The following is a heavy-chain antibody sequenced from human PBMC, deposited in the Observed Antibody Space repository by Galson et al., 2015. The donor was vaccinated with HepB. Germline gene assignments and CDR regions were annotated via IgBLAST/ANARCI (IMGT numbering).Heavy chain of an antibody. V-gene: IGHV1-8*01. J-gene: IGHJ4*02. Sequence: SVKVSCKVSGYTLTELSIHWVRQSTGQGLEWMGSMSPNSGNTGYAQKFQGRVTMTRNTSISTAYMELSSLGSEDTAVYYCARDLHYWGQGTLVTVSS. CDR1: GYTLTELS. CDR2: MSPNSGNT. CDR3: ARDLHY.